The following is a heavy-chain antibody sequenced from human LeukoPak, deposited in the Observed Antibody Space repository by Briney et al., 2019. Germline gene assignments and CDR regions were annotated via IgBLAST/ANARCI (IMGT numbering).Heavy chain of an antibody. Sequence: SETLSLTCAVYGGSFSGYYWSWIRQPPGKGLEWIGEINHSGSTNYNPSLKSRVTISVDTSKNQFSLKLSSVTAADTAVYYCARARGSLSGAFDPWGQGTLVTVSS. CDR3: ARARGSLSGAFDP. CDR2: INHSGST. CDR1: GGSFSGYY. J-gene: IGHJ5*02. D-gene: IGHD3-3*01. V-gene: IGHV4-34*01.